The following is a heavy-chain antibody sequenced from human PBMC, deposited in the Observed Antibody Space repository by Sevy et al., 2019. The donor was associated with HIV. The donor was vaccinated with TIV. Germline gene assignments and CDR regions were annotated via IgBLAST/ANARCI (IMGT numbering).Heavy chain of an antibody. CDR2: ITGSGGDA. CDR1: GFTVSRYA. D-gene: IGHD3-22*01. CDR3: ATRGKYYDSSGDYFGLDV. Sequence: GGSLRLSCAASGFTVSRYAMTWVRQAPGKGLEWVSIITGSGGDAYYADSVKGRFTIFRDNSKNTLYLQMNSLRAEDTAIYYCATRGKYYDSSGDYFGLDVWGQGTTVTVSS. V-gene: IGHV3-23*01. J-gene: IGHJ6*02.